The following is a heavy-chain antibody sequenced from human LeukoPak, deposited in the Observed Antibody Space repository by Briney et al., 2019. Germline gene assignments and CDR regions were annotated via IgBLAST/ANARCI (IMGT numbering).Heavy chain of an antibody. CDR3: ARGEMTTVTPDWYFDL. V-gene: IGHV4-59*01. CDR2: IYYSGST. D-gene: IGHD4-17*01. Sequence: SETLSLTCTVSGGSISSYYWCWIRQPPGKGLEWIGYIYYSGSTNYTPSLKSRVTISVDTSKNQFSLKLSSVTAADTAVYYCARGEMTTVTPDWYFDLWGRGTLVTVSS. J-gene: IGHJ2*01. CDR1: GGSISSYY.